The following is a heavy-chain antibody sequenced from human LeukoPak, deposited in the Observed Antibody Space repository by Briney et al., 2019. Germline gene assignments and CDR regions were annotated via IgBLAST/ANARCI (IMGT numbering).Heavy chain of an antibody. CDR3: ARRRGYCTNGVCSMDRYYYYYGMDV. V-gene: IGHV1-69*13. D-gene: IGHD2-8*01. Sequence: ASVKVSCKASGGTFSSYAISWVRQAPGQGLEWMGGIIPIFGTANYAQKFQGRVTITADESTSTAYMELSSLRSEDTAVYYCARRRGYCTNGVCSMDRYYYYYGMDVWGQGTTVTVSS. J-gene: IGHJ6*02. CDR2: IIPIFGTA. CDR1: GGTFSSYA.